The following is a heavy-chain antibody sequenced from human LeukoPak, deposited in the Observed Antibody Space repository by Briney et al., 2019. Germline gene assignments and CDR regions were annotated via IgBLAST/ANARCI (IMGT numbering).Heavy chain of an antibody. V-gene: IGHV4-59*08. CDR2: IYYSGRT. J-gene: IGHJ4*02. CDR1: GGSISSYY. Sequence: SETLSLTCTVSGGSISSYYWSWIRQPPGKGLEWIGYIYYSGRTNFNPSLKSRLTMSVDLSENHVSLKLTSVTAADTAVYYCARQGGFYRPLDYSGQGTLVTVSS. CDR3: ARQGGFYRPLDY. D-gene: IGHD6-25*01.